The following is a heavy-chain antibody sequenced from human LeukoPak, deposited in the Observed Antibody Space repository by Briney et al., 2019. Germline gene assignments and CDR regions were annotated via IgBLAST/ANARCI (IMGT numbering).Heavy chain of an antibody. J-gene: IGHJ5*02. V-gene: IGHV3-23*01. CDR3: AKDSVLIPAGWFDP. CDR1: GFTFSSYA. Sequence: QPGGSLILSCAASGFTFSSYAMSWVRPAPGKGLEWVSSISGSGESAYYADSVKGRFTISRDKTKNTLYLQMNSLRAEDTAVYYCAKDSVLIPAGWFDPWGQGTLVTVSS. D-gene: IGHD2-2*01. CDR2: ISGSGESA.